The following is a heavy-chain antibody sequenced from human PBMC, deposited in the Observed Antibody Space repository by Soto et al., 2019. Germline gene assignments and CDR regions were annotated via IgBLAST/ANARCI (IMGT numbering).Heavy chain of an antibody. Sequence: PGGSLRLSCAASGFSFSNYWMYWVRQAPGKGLVWVSRTNEDGSRTDYADSVQGRFTISRDNANNALYLHMNSLRAEDTAIYYCSTDLSGQYDYWGQGVLVTVSS. CDR3: STDLSGQYDY. J-gene: IGHJ4*02. D-gene: IGHD3-16*02. CDR1: GFSFSNYW. CDR2: TNEDGSRT. V-gene: IGHV3-74*01.